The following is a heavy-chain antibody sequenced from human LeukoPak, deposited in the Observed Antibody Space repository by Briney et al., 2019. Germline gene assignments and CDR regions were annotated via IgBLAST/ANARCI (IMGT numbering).Heavy chain of an antibody. CDR1: GGSFRGYY. V-gene: IGHV4-34*01. D-gene: IGHD2-2*01. J-gene: IGHJ5*02. CDR2: INHSGST. Sequence: SETLSLTCAVYGGSFRGYYWSWIRQPPGKGLEWIGEINHSGSTNYNPSHKSRVTISVDTSKNQFSLKLSSVTAADTAVYYCARGCYLSTSCQGPWFDPWGQGTLVTVSS. CDR3: ARGCYLSTSCQGPWFDP.